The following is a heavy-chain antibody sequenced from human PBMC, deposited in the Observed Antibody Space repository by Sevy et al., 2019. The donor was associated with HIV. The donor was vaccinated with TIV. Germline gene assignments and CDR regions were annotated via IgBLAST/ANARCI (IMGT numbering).Heavy chain of an antibody. CDR3: ATGGIVGRRVFDN. J-gene: IGHJ4*02. CDR1: GFTVSSNA. V-gene: IGHV3-23*01. CDR2: LSAGGGFT. D-gene: IGHD6-6*01. Sequence: GGSLRLSCAAFGFTVSSNAMAWVRQAPGKGLEWVSGLSAGGGFTYYADSVKGRFTISRDNSKNTLDLQMGSLGAEDTAVYYCATGGIVGRRVFDNWGQGTLVTVSS.